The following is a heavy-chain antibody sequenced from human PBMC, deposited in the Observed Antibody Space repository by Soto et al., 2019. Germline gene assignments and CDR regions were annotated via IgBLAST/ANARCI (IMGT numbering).Heavy chain of an antibody. CDR3: ARGGQRRCYCRSKASCSLHCFDP. V-gene: IGHV4-59*01. CDR2: IYYSGNT. Sequence: PPGKGLEFIGYIYYSGNTHYNPSLNSRVTISLDASINQFSLRLTSVTAADTAFYYCARGGQRRCYCRSKASCSLHCFDPWGQGTLVTVSS. J-gene: IGHJ5*02. D-gene: IGHD2-2*01.